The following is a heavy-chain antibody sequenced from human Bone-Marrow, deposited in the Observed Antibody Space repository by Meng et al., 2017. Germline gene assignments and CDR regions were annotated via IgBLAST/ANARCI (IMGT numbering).Heavy chain of an antibody. CDR2: IIPILGIA. CDR1: GGTFSSYA. D-gene: IGHD5-24*01. V-gene: IGHV1-69*10. Sequence: SVKVSCKASGGTFSSYAISCVRQAPGQGLEWMGGIIPILGIANYAQKFQGRVTITADKSTSTAYMELSSLRSEDTAVYYCATTQQREGYNYDLDYWGQGTLVTVSS. J-gene: IGHJ4*02. CDR3: ATTQQREGYNYDLDY.